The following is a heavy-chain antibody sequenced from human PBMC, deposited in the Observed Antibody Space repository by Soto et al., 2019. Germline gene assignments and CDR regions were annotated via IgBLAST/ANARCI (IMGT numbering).Heavy chain of an antibody. CDR1: CYTFSSYG. V-gene: IGHV1-18*01. CDR3: ARDSGRFYIEH. CDR2: ISAYSGNT. Sequence: GASVKVSCKSCCYTFSSYGLSLLRQAPGQGLEWMGWISAYSGNTVYTQRFKGRFTISRDNAKNSLFLQVNSLRAEDTAVYYCARDSGRFYIEHWGQGTLVTVSS. J-gene: IGHJ4*02. D-gene: IGHD1-26*01.